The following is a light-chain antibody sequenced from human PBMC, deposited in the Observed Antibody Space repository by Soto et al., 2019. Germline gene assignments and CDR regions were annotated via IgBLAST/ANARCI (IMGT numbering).Light chain of an antibody. CDR1: SSDVGGYKY. CDR3: SSYTSNDVV. CDR2: DVA. J-gene: IGLJ2*01. Sequence: QSALTQPASVSGSPGQSVTISCTGTSSDVGGYKYVSWYQQHPNRAPKLIIYDVANRPSGFSNRFSGSKSGDTASLTISGLQADDEANYYCSSYTSNDVVFGGGTKLTVL. V-gene: IGLV2-14*03.